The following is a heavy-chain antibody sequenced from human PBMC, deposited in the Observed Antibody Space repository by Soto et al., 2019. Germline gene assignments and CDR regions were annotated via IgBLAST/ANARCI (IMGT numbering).Heavy chain of an antibody. CDR1: GGSISSGGYY. CDR2: IYYSGST. CDR3: ARARWGYYDSSGPDI. Sequence: SETLSLTCTVSGGSISSGGYYWSWIRQHPGKGLEWIGYIYYSGSTYYNPSLKSRVTISVDTSKNQFSLKLSSVTAADTAVYYCARARWGYYDSSGPDIWGQGTMVTVSS. J-gene: IGHJ3*02. D-gene: IGHD3-22*01. V-gene: IGHV4-31*03.